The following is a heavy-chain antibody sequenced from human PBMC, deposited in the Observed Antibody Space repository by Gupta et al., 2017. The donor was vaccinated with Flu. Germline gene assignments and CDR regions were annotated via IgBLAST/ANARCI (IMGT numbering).Heavy chain of an antibody. J-gene: IGHJ4*02. CDR3: AXAGEGWRPSKFDY. V-gene: IGHV4-34*01. D-gene: IGHD2-15*01. CDR2: INHSGNT. Sequence: QVQLQQCGAGLLKPSETLSLTCAVYGESFSGYYWSWIRQPPGKGLEWIAEINHSGNTNYNPALKRRVTISLDTSENQLSLKLSYVKEAXTXVYYCAXAGEGWRPSKFDYWGQGTLVTVSS. CDR1: GESFSGYY.